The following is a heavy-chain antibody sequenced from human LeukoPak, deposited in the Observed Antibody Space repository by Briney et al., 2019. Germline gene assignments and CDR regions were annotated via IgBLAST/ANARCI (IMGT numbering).Heavy chain of an antibody. D-gene: IGHD3-10*01. Sequence: GRSLRLSCAASGFTFSSYGMHWVRQAPGKGLEWVAVISYDGSNKYYADSVEGRFTISRDNSKNTLYLQMNSLRAEDSAVYYCAKVSGSYYIVWGQGTLVTVSS. CDR1: GFTFSSYG. CDR3: AKVSGSYYIV. V-gene: IGHV3-30*18. CDR2: ISYDGSNK. J-gene: IGHJ4*02.